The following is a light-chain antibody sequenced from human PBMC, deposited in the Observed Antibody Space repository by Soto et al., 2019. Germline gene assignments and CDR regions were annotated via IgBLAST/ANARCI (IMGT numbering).Light chain of an antibody. J-gene: IGKJ1*01. CDR1: QSVSRD. Sequence: EIVLTQSPGTLSLSPGERATLSCRASQSVSRDLAWYQQKPGQAPRLLIYGTSTRVTGIPARFSGSGSGTEFTLTISSLQSDDFGTYYCQQYKSYRTFGRGTKVDIK. CDR2: GTS. V-gene: IGKV3-15*01. CDR3: QQYKSYRT.